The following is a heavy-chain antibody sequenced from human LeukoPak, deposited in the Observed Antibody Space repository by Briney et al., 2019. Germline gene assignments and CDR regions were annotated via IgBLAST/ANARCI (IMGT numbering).Heavy chain of an antibody. Sequence: SETLSLTCTVSGGSISSSSYYWGWIRQPPGKGLECIGSIYYSGSTYYNPSLKSRVTISVDTSKNQFSLKLSSVTAADTAVYHCARRGCSSGRTYCYYFDYWGQGTLVTVSS. CDR2: IYYSGST. J-gene: IGHJ4*02. D-gene: IGHD6-19*01. CDR1: GGSISSSSYY. V-gene: IGHV4-39*01. CDR3: ARRGCSSGRTYCYYFDY.